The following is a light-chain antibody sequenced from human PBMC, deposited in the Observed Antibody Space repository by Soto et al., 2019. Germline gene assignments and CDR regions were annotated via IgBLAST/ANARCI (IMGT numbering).Light chain of an antibody. CDR3: CSYTGSYTYVV. CDR2: AVS. J-gene: IGLJ2*01. CDR1: SSDVGGYHY. V-gene: IGLV2-11*01. Sequence: QSALTQPRSVSGSPGQSVTISCTETSSDVGGYHYVSWYQQHPGKAPKLMIYAVSKRPSGVPDRFSGSKSGNTASLTISGLQAEDEADYYCCSYTGSYTYVVFGGGTKLTVL.